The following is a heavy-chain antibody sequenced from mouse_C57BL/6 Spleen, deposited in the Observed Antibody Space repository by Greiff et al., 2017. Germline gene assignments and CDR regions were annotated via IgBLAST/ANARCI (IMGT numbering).Heavy chain of an antibody. CDR2: IDPETGGT. CDR3: TDHGYDRFAY. J-gene: IGHJ3*01. V-gene: IGHV1-15*01. D-gene: IGHD2-2*01. CDR1: GYTFTDYE. Sequence: VQLQQSGAELVRPGASVTLSCKASGYTFTDYEMHWVKQTPVHGLEWIGAIDPETGGTAYNQKFKGKAILTAAKSSSTAYMELRSLTSEDSAVYYWTDHGYDRFAYWAQWPLVTVPA.